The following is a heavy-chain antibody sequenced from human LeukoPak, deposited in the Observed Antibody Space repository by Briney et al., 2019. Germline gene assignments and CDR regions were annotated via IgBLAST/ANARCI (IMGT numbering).Heavy chain of an antibody. CDR1: GFTFSSYA. V-gene: IGHV3-23*01. D-gene: IGHD5-24*01. CDR2: ISGSGGST. Sequence: GGSLRLSCAASGFTFSSYAMSWVRQAPGKGLEWVSVISGSGGSTYYADSVKGRFTISRDNSKNTLYLQMNSLRAEDTAVYYCARGTSRDGYNSDAFDIWGQGTMVTVSS. CDR3: ARGTSRDGYNSDAFDI. J-gene: IGHJ3*02.